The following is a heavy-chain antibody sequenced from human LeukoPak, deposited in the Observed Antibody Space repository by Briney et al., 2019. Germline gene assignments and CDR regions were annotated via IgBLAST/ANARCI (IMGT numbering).Heavy chain of an antibody. CDR1: GFTLSSYE. CDR3: ARVGSGEAQDY. CDR2: ISSSSSTI. J-gene: IGHJ4*02. Sequence: GGSLRLSCAASGFTLSSYEMHWVRQAPGKGLEWVSYISSSSSTIYYADSVKGRFTISRDNSKNTLYLQMNSLRAEDTAVYYCARVGSGEAQDYWGQGTLVTVSS. V-gene: IGHV3-48*01. D-gene: IGHD3-10*01.